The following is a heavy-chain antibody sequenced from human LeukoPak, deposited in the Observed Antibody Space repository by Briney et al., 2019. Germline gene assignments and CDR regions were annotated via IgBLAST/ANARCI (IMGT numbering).Heavy chain of an antibody. V-gene: IGHV3-53*01. D-gene: IGHD4-23*01. CDR3: ASRSKRLRDYGGNGLDY. CDR1: GFTVSSNY. Sequence: GGSLRLSCAASGFTVSSNYMSWVRQAPGKGLEWVSVIYSDGSTSYADSVRGRFTISRDNSKNTLYLQMNSLRAEDTAVYYCASRSKRLRDYGGNGLDYWGQGTLVTVSS. J-gene: IGHJ4*02. CDR2: IYSDGST.